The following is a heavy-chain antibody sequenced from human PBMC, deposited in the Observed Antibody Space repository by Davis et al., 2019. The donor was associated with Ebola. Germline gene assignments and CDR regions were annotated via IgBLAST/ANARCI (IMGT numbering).Heavy chain of an antibody. CDR3: ARGTGLVSDY. Sequence: MPSETLSLTCTVSGGSISNYYWTWIRQPPGKGLEWIGYMFNGGSTNYNPSLQRRVTISLDTSKNQFSLMLTSVTAADTAVYYCARGTGLVSDYWGQGTLVTVSS. J-gene: IGHJ4*02. V-gene: IGHV4-59*01. CDR2: MFNGGST. D-gene: IGHD3/OR15-3a*01. CDR1: GGSISNYY.